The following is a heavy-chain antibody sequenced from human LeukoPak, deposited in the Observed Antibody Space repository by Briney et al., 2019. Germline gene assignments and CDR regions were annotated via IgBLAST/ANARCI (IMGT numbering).Heavy chain of an antibody. D-gene: IGHD4-17*01. Sequence: PGGSLRLSCAASGFTFSSYSMNWVRQAPGKGLEWVSSISSSSSYIYYADSVKGRFTISRDNAKNSLYLQMNSLRAEDTAVYYCVKDLGTVTTGLLGYWGQGTLVTVSS. CDR3: VKDLGTVTTGLLGY. J-gene: IGHJ4*02. V-gene: IGHV3-21*04. CDR2: ISSSSSYI. CDR1: GFTFSSYS.